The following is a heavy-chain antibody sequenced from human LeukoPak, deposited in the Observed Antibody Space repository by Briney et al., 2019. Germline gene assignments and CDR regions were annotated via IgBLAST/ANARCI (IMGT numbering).Heavy chain of an antibody. J-gene: IGHJ4*02. CDR1: GFTFSSYA. D-gene: IGHD1-26*01. Sequence: PGGSLRLSCAASGFTFSSYAMHWVRQAPGKGLEWVAVISYDGSNKYYADSVKGRFTISRDNSKNTLYLQMNSLRAEDTAVYYCAKIRGSYQPYYFDYWGQGTLVTVSS. CDR3: AKIRGSYQPYYFDY. CDR2: ISYDGSNK. V-gene: IGHV3-30-3*02.